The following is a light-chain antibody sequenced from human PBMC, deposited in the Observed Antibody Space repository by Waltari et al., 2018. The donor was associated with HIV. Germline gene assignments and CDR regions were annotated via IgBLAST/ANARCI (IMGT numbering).Light chain of an antibody. J-gene: IGLJ1*01. CDR1: NIGSKN. V-gene: IGLV3-9*01. Sequence: SYGLTQPLSVSVALGQTATITCGGNNIGSKNVHWYQQKPGQAPLLIIYRDSNRPSGIPGRFSGSNSGNTATLTISTAQAGDEADYYCQVWDSSTASVFGTGTTVTVL. CDR3: QVWDSSTASV. CDR2: RDS.